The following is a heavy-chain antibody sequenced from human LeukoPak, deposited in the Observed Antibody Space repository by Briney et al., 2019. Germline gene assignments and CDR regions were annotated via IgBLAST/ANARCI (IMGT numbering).Heavy chain of an antibody. Sequence: GGSLRLSCAASGFTFSIYSMGWVRQAPGRGLEWVSSITSNSASIYYADSVKGRFSISRDNAKNSLYLQMNSLRAEDTAVYFCARVGGDSNDRGTMIDYWGQGTLVTVSS. CDR3: ARVGGDSNDRGTMIDY. CDR2: ITSNSASI. V-gene: IGHV3-21*01. J-gene: IGHJ4*02. CDR1: GFTFSIYS. D-gene: IGHD6-13*01.